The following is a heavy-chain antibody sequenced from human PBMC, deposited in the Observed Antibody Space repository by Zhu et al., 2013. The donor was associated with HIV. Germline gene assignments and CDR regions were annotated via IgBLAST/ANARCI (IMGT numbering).Heavy chain of an antibody. D-gene: IGHD5-12*01. CDR1: GFTFSSSA. J-gene: IGHJ4*02. V-gene: IGHV1-58*01. CDR3: AAGRGFSAYGDFDY. Sequence: QLVQSGAEVRKPGTSVKVSCKASGFTFSSSAVQWVRQARGQRLEWIGWIVALSGNTDYAQNFQKRVTITRDMSTSTAYMELSSLRSEDTAMYYCAAGRGFSAYGDFDYVGPGNPSHRLL. CDR2: IVALSGNT.